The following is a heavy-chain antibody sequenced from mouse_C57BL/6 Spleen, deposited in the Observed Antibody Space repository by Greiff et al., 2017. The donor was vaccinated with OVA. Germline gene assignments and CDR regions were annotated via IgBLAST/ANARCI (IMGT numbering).Heavy chain of an antibody. Sequence: EVNVVESGGGLVKPGGSLKLSCAASGFTFSSYAMSWVRQTPEKRLEWVATISDGGSYTYYPDNVKGRFTISRDNAKNNLYLQMSHLKSEDTAMYYCARSYYDYEGAWFAYWGQGTLVTVSA. V-gene: IGHV5-4*03. CDR2: ISDGGSYT. J-gene: IGHJ3*01. D-gene: IGHD2-4*01. CDR3: ARSYYDYEGAWFAY. CDR1: GFTFSSYA.